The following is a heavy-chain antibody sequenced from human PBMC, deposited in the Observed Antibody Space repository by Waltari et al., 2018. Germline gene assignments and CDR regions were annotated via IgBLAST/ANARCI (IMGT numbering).Heavy chain of an antibody. CDR1: GFTFSRSW. V-gene: IGHV3-74*01. CDR2: IKSDGSST. D-gene: IGHD6-13*01. Sequence: EEQLVASGGSLVQTGESLRLSCAASGFTFSRSWMDWVRKAPRRGLGWVSLIKSDGSSTIYAESVKGRFTISRDNAKNTLYVQMNRLRAEDTAVYYCARVATKTYSSPVPGRPYYYGMDVWGQGTTVTVSS. CDR3: ARVATKTYSSPVPGRPYYYGMDV. J-gene: IGHJ6*02.